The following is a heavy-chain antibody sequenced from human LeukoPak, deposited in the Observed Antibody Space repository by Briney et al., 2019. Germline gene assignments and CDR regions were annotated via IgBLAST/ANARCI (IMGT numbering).Heavy chain of an antibody. CDR2: IYYSWST. CDR1: GGPISSYY. J-gene: IGHJ4*02. V-gene: IGHV4-59*01. CDR3: ARGFDYFDY. Sequence: PSETLSLTCTVSGGPISSYYWSWIRQPPGKGLEGVGYIYYSWSTNYNPSLKSRVTISVDTSKNHFSLKLSSVTAADTAVYYCARGFDYFDYWGQGTLVTVSS. D-gene: IGHD3-10*01.